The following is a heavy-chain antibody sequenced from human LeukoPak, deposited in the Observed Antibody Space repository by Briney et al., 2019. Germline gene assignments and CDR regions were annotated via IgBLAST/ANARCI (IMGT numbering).Heavy chain of an antibody. D-gene: IGHD4-17*01. CDR1: GFTFNNYA. CDR3: ARYQWMTTVTTTDY. V-gene: IGHV3-7*01. CDR2: IKQDGSEK. Sequence: PGGSLRLSCAASGFTFNNYAVIWVRQAPGKGLEWVANIKQDGSEKYYVDSVKGRFTISRDNAKNSLYLQMNSLRAEDTAVYYCARYQWMTTVTTTDYWGQGTLVTVSS. J-gene: IGHJ4*02.